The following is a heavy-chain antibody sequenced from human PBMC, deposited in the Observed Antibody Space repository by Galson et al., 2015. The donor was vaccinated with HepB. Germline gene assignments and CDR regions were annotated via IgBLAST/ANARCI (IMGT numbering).Heavy chain of an antibody. J-gene: IGHJ4*02. CDR1: GFTFSNYG. Sequence: SLRLSCAASGFTFSNYGMHWVRQAPGKGLEWVAVISYDGSNKYYADSVKGRFTISRDNSKNTLYLQMNSLRAEDTALYYCAKDPYLYSALAGTMADFDYLGQGTLVTVSS. D-gene: IGHD6-19*01. V-gene: IGHV3-30*18. CDR2: ISYDGSNK. CDR3: AKDPYLYSALAGTMADFDY.